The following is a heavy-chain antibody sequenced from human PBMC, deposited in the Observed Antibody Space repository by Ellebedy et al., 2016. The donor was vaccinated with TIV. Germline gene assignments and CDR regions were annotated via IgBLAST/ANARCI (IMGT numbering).Heavy chain of an antibody. CDR1: GFTFSNYA. D-gene: IGHD3-10*01. Sequence: PGGSLRLSCAASGFTFSNYAMTWVRQAPGKGLEWVSSISGSGASTSYADSVKGRFTISRDNSKNTLYLQGNSLRAEDTAIYFCAKHPAVGSYYYMDVWGKGTTVTVSS. CDR3: AKHPAVGSYYYMDV. CDR2: ISGSGAST. J-gene: IGHJ6*03. V-gene: IGHV3-23*01.